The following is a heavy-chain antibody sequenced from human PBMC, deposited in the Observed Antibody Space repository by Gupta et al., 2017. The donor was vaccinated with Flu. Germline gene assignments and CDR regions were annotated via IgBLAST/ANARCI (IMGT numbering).Heavy chain of an antibody. Sequence: EVQLLESGGGLVQPGGSLRLSCAASGFTFSSYAMSWVRQAPGKGLEWVSAISGSGGSTYYADSVKGRFTISRDNSKNTLYLQMNSLRAEDTAVYYCANLVIVVVSRSNDAFDIWGQGTMVTVSS. CDR3: ANLVIVVVSRSNDAFDI. J-gene: IGHJ3*02. V-gene: IGHV3-23*01. D-gene: IGHD3-22*01. CDR1: GFTFSSYA. CDR2: ISGSGGST.